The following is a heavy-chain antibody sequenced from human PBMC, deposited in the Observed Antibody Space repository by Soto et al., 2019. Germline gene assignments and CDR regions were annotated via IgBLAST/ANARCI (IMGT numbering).Heavy chain of an antibody. CDR2: IYYSGST. CDR1: GVSISSYY. Sequence: SETLFLTCTVSGVSISSYYWSWIRQPPGKGLEWIGYIYYSGSTNYNPSLKSRVTISVDTSKNQFSLKLSSVTAADTAVYYCARDIGYYDSSGYYRPINWFDPWGQGTLVTVSS. CDR3: ARDIGYYDSSGYYRPINWFDP. D-gene: IGHD3-22*01. V-gene: IGHV4-59*01. J-gene: IGHJ5*02.